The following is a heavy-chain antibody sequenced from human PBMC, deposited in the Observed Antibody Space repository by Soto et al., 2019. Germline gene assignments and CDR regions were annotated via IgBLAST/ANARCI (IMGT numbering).Heavy chain of an antibody. Sequence: QVQLVQSGAEVKKPGASVKVSCKSSGYTFTSYAVHWVRQAPGQRLEWMAWINAGNGNTKYSQKSQGRVTITRDTSASTAYLELSSLRSEDTAVYFCARDFSLEVSSGYSDYYYYGMDVWGQGTTVTVSS. CDR3: ARDFSLEVSSGYSDYYYYGMDV. D-gene: IGHD3-22*01. J-gene: IGHJ6*02. CDR2: INAGNGNT. V-gene: IGHV1-3*01. CDR1: GYTFTSYA.